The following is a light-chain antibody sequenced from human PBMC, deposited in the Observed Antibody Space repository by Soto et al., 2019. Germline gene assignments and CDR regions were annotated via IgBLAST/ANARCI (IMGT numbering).Light chain of an antibody. Sequence: DIQMTQSPSSLSASVGDRVTITCRASQSITTYLNWYQQKPGKAPKLLISAASSLQSGVPSRFSSSGSGSDFTLTISSLQPEDFATYYCQQCYYTPLTFGPGTKVDIK. CDR3: QQCYYTPLT. J-gene: IGKJ3*01. CDR1: QSITTY. V-gene: IGKV1-39*01. CDR2: AAS.